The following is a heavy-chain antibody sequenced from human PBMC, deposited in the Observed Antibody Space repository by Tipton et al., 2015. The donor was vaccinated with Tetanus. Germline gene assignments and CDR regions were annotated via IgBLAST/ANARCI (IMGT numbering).Heavy chain of an antibody. CDR3: ARRSYCSSSRCFDAFDL. Sequence: TLSLTCTVSGGSMSTNYWSWIRQPPGKGLKWIAYIFHSGSTNYSPSLKSRVAISMDTSKNQISLKLSSVTAADTAVYYCARRSYCSSSRCFDAFDLWGQGTMVTVSS. V-gene: IGHV4-59*01. CDR1: GGSMSTNY. D-gene: IGHD2-2*01. J-gene: IGHJ3*01. CDR2: IFHSGST.